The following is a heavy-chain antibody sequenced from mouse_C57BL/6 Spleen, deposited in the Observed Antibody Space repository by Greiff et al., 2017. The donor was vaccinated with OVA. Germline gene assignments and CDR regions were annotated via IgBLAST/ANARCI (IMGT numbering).Heavy chain of an antibody. Sequence: QVQLQQPGAELVKPGASVKMSCKASGYTFTSYWINWVKQRPGKGLEWIGDIYPGSGSTNYNEKFTSKATLTVDTSSSTAYMHLISLTSEDSAFYYCARYSLFDYWGQGTTLTVSS. D-gene: IGHD6-1*01. CDR3: ARYSLFDY. CDR1: GYTFTSYW. CDR2: IYPGSGST. V-gene: IGHV1-55*01. J-gene: IGHJ2*01.